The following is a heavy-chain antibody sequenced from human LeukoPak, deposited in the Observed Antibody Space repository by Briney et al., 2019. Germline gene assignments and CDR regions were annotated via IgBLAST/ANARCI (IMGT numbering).Heavy chain of an antibody. CDR3: AGGLRSTSYKAEYFQH. D-gene: IGHD2-2*01. CDR2: IYYSGST. CDR1: GGSISSHY. Sequence: SETLSLTCTVSGGSISSHYWSWIRQPPGKGLEWIGSIYYSGSTNYNPSLKSRLTISLDTSKKQFSLKMYTAIAADTAIYYCAGGLRSTSYKAEYFQHWGQGTLVTVSS. J-gene: IGHJ1*01. V-gene: IGHV4-59*11.